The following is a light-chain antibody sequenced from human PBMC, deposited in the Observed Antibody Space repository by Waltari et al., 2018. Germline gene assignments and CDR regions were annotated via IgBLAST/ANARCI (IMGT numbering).Light chain of an antibody. V-gene: IGKV3-15*01. CDR2: GSS. Sequence: EIVMTQSPATLSVSPGERATLSCRASQRVSSKLAWYQQKHGQAPRLLIDGSSTRATGIPARFSGIGSGPEFTLTISSLQYEDFAVYYCQQYNNWPPWWTFGQGTKVEI. J-gene: IGKJ1*01. CDR1: QRVSSK. CDR3: QQYNNWPPWWT.